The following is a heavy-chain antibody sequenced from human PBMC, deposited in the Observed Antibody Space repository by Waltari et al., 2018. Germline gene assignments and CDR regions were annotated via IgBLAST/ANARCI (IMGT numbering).Heavy chain of an antibody. Sequence: EVQLLESGGGLVQPGGSLRLSCAASGFTFSSYAMSWVRQAPGKGLGWFSAIVGSSGSTYYADTVKGRFTISRDNSKNTLYLQMNSLRAEDTAVYYCAKGDVHGYSTSWGQGTLVTVSS. CDR1: GFTFSSYA. CDR3: AKGDVHGYSTS. V-gene: IGHV3-23*01. D-gene: IGHD3-16*01. J-gene: IGHJ5*02. CDR2: IVGSSGST.